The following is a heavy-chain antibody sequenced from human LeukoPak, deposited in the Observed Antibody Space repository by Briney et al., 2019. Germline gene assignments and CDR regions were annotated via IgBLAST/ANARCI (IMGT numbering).Heavy chain of an antibody. D-gene: IGHD1-26*01. CDR3: ARSMGATTDPYFDY. CDR1: GFTFSSYS. V-gene: IGHV3-21*01. Sequence: GGSLRLSCVASGFTFSSYSMTWVRQAPGKGLEWVSSISSSSSYIYYADSVKGRFTISRDNAKNSLYLQMNSLRAEDTAVYYCARSMGATTDPYFDYWGQGTLVTVSS. J-gene: IGHJ4*02. CDR2: ISSSSSYI.